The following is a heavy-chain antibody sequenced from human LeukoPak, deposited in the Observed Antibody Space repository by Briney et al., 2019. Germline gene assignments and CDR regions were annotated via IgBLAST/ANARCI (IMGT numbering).Heavy chain of an antibody. J-gene: IGHJ4*02. CDR1: GLTFRNAW. Sequence: GGSLRLSCAASGLTFRNAWMSWVRQAPGKGLEWVGRIKSKFDGGTTDYAAPVKGRFTISRGDSENTLYLQMNSLKTEDIGVYYCTTEFYNAPDYWGQGTLVTVSS. V-gene: IGHV3-15*01. CDR3: TTEFYNAPDY. D-gene: IGHD2/OR15-2a*01. CDR2: IKSKFDGGTT.